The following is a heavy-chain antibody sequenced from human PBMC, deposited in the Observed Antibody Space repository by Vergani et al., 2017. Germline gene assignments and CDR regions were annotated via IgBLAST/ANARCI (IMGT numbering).Heavy chain of an antibody. D-gene: IGHD2-2*01. Sequence: QVQLQESGPGLVKPSETLSLTCTVSGGSISSYYWSWIRQPPGKGLEWIGYIYYSGITNYTPSLKSRVTISVDTSKNQFSLKLSSVTAADTAVYYCARDAYCSSTSSYPNXFDPWGQGTLVTVSS. J-gene: IGHJ5*02. CDR2: IYYSGIT. CDR1: GGSISSYY. V-gene: IGHV4-59*01. CDR3: ARDAYCSSTSSYPNXFDP.